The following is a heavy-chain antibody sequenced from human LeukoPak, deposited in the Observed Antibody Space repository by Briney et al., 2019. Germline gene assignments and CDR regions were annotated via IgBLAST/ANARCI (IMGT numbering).Heavy chain of an antibody. CDR3: VRNIVVVVAAPVGAFDI. J-gene: IGHJ3*02. CDR2: ISSNGGST. V-gene: IGHV3-64D*09. D-gene: IGHD2-15*01. CDR1: GFTFSSYA. Sequence: GGSLRLSCSASGFTFSSYAMHWVRQAPGKGLEYVSAISSNGGSTYYADSVKGIFTISRDNSKNTLYLQMSSLRAEDTAVYYCVRNIVVVVAAPVGAFDIWGQGTMVTVSS.